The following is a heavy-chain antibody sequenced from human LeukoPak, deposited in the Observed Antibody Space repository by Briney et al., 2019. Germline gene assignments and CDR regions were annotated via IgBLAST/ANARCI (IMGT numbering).Heavy chain of an antibody. D-gene: IGHD3-10*01. CDR3: ARAGLLWFGQSRMDV. CDR2: IKQDGSEK. J-gene: IGHJ6*02. Sequence: GGSLRLSCAASGFTFSSYWMSWVRQAPGKGLEWVANIKQDGSEKYYVDSVKGRFTIFRDNAKNSLYLQMNSLRAEDTAVYYCARAGLLWFGQSRMDVWGQGTTVTVSS. CDR1: GFTFSSYW. V-gene: IGHV3-7*01.